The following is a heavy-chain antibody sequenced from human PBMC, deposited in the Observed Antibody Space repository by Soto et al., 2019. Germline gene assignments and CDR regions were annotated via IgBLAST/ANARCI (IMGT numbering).Heavy chain of an antibody. J-gene: IGHJ4*02. Sequence: SETLSLTCTVSGGSISSYYWSWIRQPPGKGLEWIGYIYYSGSTNYNPSLKSRVTISVDTSKNQFSLKLSSVTAADTAVYYCARSASMLRGVIIPFDYWGQGTLVTVYS. CDR3: ARSASMLRGVIIPFDY. CDR1: GGSISSYY. V-gene: IGHV4-59*01. D-gene: IGHD3-10*01. CDR2: IYYSGST.